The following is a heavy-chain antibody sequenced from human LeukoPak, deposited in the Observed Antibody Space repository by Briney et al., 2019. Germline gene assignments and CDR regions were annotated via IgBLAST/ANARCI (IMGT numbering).Heavy chain of an antibody. J-gene: IGHJ6*02. Sequence: ASVKVSCKVSGYTLTELSMHWVRQAPGKGLEWMGGFDPEDGETIYAQKFQGRVTMTEDTSTDTAYMELSSLRSEDTAVYYCATSPDSVAGYYYGMDVWGQGTTVTVSS. CDR1: GYTLTELS. CDR3: ATSPDSVAGYYYGMDV. D-gene: IGHD6-19*01. V-gene: IGHV1-24*01. CDR2: FDPEDGET.